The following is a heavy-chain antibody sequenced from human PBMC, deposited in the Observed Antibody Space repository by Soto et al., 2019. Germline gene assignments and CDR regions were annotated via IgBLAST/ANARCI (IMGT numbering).Heavy chain of an antibody. D-gene: IGHD6-19*01. CDR2: INPANGKT. CDR1: GYMFTTNA. Sequence: QVQLVQSGAEVKKPGASVKVSCKASGYMFTTNAIHWVRQAPGHRLEWMAWINPANGKTKSSQKYQGRVTFTSDTSATTAYMELTSLTPEDTAVYYCARHSGQWLVLGTVDYWGQGTLVTVSS. J-gene: IGHJ4*02. CDR3: ARHSGQWLVLGTVDY. V-gene: IGHV1-3*01.